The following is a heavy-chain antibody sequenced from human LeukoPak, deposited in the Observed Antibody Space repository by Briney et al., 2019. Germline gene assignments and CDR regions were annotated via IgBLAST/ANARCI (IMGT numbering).Heavy chain of an antibody. V-gene: IGHV1-46*01. Sequence: ASVKVSCKASGYTFTSYYMHWVRQAPGQGLEWMGIINPSGGSTSYAQKFQGRVAVTRDTSTSTVYMELSSLRSEDTAVYYCARDWEIVGATPEAFDYWGQGTLVTVSS. D-gene: IGHD1-26*01. CDR1: GYTFTSYY. J-gene: IGHJ4*02. CDR2: INPSGGST. CDR3: ARDWEIVGATPEAFDY.